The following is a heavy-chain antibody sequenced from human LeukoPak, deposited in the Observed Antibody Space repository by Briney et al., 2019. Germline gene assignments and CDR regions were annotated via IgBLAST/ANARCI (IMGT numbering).Heavy chain of an antibody. CDR1: GFSFSNYG. Sequence: GGSLRLSCVASGFSFSNYGMHWVRQAPGKGLEWVAVIWYDGSNKYYADSVKGRFTISRDNSKDTLYVQMSSLRAEDTAVYYCARSNNGGWGYCDYWGQGSLVTVSS. D-gene: IGHD3-16*01. V-gene: IGHV3-33*01. CDR3: ARSNNGGWGYCDY. J-gene: IGHJ4*02. CDR2: IWYDGSNK.